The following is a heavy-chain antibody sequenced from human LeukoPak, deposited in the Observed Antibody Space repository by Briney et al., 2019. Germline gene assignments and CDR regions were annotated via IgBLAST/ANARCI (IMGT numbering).Heavy chain of an antibody. CDR3: ARGTVTTEFDY. Sequence: PSETLSLTCTVSGGSISSYYWSWIRQPPGKGLEWIGYIYYSGSTNYKPSLKSRVTISVDTSKNQFSLKLSSVTAADTAVYYCARGTVTTEFDYWGQGTLVTVSS. D-gene: IGHD4-17*01. J-gene: IGHJ4*02. CDR2: IYYSGST. V-gene: IGHV4-59*13. CDR1: GGSISSYY.